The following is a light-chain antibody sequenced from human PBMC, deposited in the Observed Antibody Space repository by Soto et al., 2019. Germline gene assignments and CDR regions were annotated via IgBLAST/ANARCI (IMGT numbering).Light chain of an antibody. Sequence: QSALTQPASVSGSPGQSITISGTGTSSDFGGYNYVSWYQQHPGKAPKLMIYEVSNRPSGVSNRFSGSKSGNTASLTISGLQAEDEADYYCSSYTATRGVFGTGTKLTVL. CDR1: SSDFGGYNY. CDR2: EVS. J-gene: IGLJ1*01. V-gene: IGLV2-14*03. CDR3: SSYTATRGV.